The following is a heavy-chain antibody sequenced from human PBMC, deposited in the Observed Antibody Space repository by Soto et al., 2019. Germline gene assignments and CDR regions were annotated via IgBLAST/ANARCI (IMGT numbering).Heavy chain of an antibody. CDR3: ARDRSVSPLSYGMDV. Sequence: ASVKVSCKASGYTFTSYYMHWVRQAPGQGLEWMGIINPSGGSTSYAQKLQGRVTMTRDTSTSTVYMELSSLRSEDTAVYYCARDRSVSPLSYGMDVWGHGTTVTVSS. J-gene: IGHJ6*02. V-gene: IGHV1-46*01. CDR2: INPSGGST. CDR1: GYTFTSYY. D-gene: IGHD3-10*01.